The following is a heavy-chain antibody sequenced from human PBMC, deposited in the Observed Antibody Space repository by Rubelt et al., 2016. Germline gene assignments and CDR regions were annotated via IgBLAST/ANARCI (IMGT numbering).Heavy chain of an antibody. Sequence: VRQAPGKGLEWVSYISSSSSTIYYADSVKGRFTISRDNAKNSLYLQMNSLRAEDTAVYYCARDCRDGYFKGGDYYYYGMDVWGQGTTVTVSS. CDR2: ISSSSSTI. V-gene: IGHV3-48*04. D-gene: IGHD5-24*01. J-gene: IGHJ6*02. CDR3: ARDCRDGYFKGGDYYYYGMDV.